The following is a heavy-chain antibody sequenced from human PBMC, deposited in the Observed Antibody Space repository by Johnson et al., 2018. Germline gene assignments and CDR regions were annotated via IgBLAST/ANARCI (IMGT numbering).Heavy chain of an antibody. CDR1: GITFHNYA. CDR3: AKCQSDASGWYGDAFHI. Sequence: VQLVESGGGLVQPGRSLRLSCSASGITFHNYAMHWFRQAPGKGLEWVPGINWNSDYISYADSVKGRFTISRDNAQNSLYLQMHRLRPGDTAFYFCAKCQSDASGWYGDAFHIWGHGTMVTVSS. CDR2: INWNSDYI. J-gene: IGHJ3*02. D-gene: IGHD6-13*01. V-gene: IGHV3-9*01.